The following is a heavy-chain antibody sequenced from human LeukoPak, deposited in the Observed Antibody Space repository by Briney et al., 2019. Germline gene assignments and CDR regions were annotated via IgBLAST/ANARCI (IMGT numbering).Heavy chain of an antibody. CDR3: AKDGLVGAVPLIDY. V-gene: IGHV3-30*02. J-gene: IGHJ4*02. Sequence: GGSLRLSCAASGFTFSSYGMHWVRQAPGKGLECVAFIRYDGSNKYYADSVKGRFTISRDNSKNTLYLQMNSLRAEDTAVYYCAKDGLVGAVPLIDYWGQGTLVTVSS. CDR2: IRYDGSNK. CDR1: GFTFSSYG. D-gene: IGHD1-26*01.